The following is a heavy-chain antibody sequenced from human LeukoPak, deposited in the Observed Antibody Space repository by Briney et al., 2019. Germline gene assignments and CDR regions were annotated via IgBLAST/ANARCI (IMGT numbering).Heavy chain of an antibody. CDR1: GFTFSSYG. CDR2: ISYDGSNK. D-gene: IGHD3-16*01. CDR3: AKFWGFELDAFDI. V-gene: IGHV3-30*18. Sequence: GRSLRLSCAASGFTFSSYGMHWVRQAPGKGLEWVAVISYDGSNKYYADSVKGRFTISRDNSKNTLYLQMNSLRAEDTAVYYCAKFWGFELDAFDIWGQGTMVTVSS. J-gene: IGHJ3*02.